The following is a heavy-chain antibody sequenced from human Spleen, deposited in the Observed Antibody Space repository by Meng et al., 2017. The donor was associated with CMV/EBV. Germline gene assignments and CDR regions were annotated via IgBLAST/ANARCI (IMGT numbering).Heavy chain of an antibody. J-gene: IGHJ3*02. Sequence: ASVKVSCKASGYNFTGYYMHWVRQAPGQGLEWMGWINPNSDDTNYTPKFQGRVTMTRDTSISTAYMELSRLRSDDTAVYYCTRGWYSSSSGHDAFEIWGQGTMVTVSS. V-gene: IGHV1-2*02. CDR3: TRGWYSSSSGHDAFEI. CDR1: GYNFTGYY. D-gene: IGHD6-6*01. CDR2: INPNSDDT.